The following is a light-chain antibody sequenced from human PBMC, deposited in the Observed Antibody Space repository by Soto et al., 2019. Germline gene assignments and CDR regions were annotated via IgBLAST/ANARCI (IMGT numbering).Light chain of an antibody. CDR3: QQYHKWRT. V-gene: IGKV3-15*01. CDR2: GAS. CDR1: QSVSTN. J-gene: IGKJ1*01. Sequence: IVMTHSPATLSVSPGERATLSCRASQSVSTNLAWYQHKPGQAPRLLIYGASTRATDIPARISGSGSGTEFTLTISSLQSEDFAVYYCQQYHKWRTFGQGTKVDIK.